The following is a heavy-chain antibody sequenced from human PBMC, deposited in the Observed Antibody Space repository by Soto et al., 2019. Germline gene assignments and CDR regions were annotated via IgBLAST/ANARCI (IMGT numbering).Heavy chain of an antibody. CDR3: ARVPDR. V-gene: IGHV4-59*12. J-gene: IGHJ5*02. CDR1: GGPLTTYF. D-gene: IGHD2-2*01. CDR2: VSYFGTT. Sequence: PSETLSLTCNVSGGPLTTYFWSWIRQPPGKGLEWIGYVSYFGTTYYNPSLKSRVTISVDRSKNQFSLKLSSVTAADTAVYYCARVPDRWGQGTLVTVSS.